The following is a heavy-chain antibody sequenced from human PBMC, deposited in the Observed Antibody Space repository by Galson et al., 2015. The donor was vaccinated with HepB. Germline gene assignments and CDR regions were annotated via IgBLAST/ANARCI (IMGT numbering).Heavy chain of an antibody. CDR2: ISSSSSTI. D-gene: IGHD2-15*01. J-gene: IGHJ6*02. V-gene: IGHV3-48*04. CDR1: GFTFSSYS. Sequence: SLRLSCAASGFTFSSYSMNWVRQAPGKGLEWVSYISSSSSTIYYADSVKGRFTISRDNAKNSLYLQMNSLRAEDTAVYYCVVAAQGHYYYYGMDVWGQGTTVTVSS. CDR3: VVAAQGHYYYYGMDV.